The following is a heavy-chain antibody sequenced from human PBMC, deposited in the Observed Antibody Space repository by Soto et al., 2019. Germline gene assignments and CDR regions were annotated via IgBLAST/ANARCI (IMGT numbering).Heavy chain of an antibody. D-gene: IGHD2-2*01. CDR3: AREDIVVVPAARGNWFDP. V-gene: IGHV6-1*01. J-gene: IGHJ5*02. Sequence: SQTLSLTCAIPGDSVSSNSAAWNCTRQSPSRRLEWLGRTYYRSKWYNDYAVSVKSRITINPDTSKNQFSLQLNSVTPEETAVYYCAREDIVVVPAARGNWFDPWGQGTLVTVSS. CDR1: GDSVSSNSAA. CDR2: TYYRSKWYN.